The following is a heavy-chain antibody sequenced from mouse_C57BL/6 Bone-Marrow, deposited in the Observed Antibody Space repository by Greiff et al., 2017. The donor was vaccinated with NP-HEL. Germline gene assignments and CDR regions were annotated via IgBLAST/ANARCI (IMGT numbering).Heavy chain of an antibody. V-gene: IGHV4-1*01. CDR1: GIDFSSYW. Sequence: SASGIDFSSYWMSWVRRAPGKGLEWIGEINPDSSTINYAPSLKDKFIISRDNAKNTLYLQMSKVRSEDTALYYCASSTTVVPYWYFDVWGTGTTVTVSS. CDR2: INPDSSTI. J-gene: IGHJ1*03. D-gene: IGHD1-1*01. CDR3: ASSTTVVPYWYFDV.